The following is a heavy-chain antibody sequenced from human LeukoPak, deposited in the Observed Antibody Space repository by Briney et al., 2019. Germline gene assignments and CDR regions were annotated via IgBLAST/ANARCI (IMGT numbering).Heavy chain of an antibody. CDR3: AKANFAWGYWYFDL. J-gene: IGHJ2*01. CDR2: ISGRDGST. D-gene: IGHD3-9*01. V-gene: IGHV3-23*01. Sequence: GGSLRLSCAASGFTFSNYSMGWVRQAPGKGLEWVSGISGRDGSTYFADSVKGRFTISRDKSKNTVNVQMSSLRVEDTALYYCAKANFAWGYWYFDLWGRGTLVTVSS. CDR1: GFTFSNYS.